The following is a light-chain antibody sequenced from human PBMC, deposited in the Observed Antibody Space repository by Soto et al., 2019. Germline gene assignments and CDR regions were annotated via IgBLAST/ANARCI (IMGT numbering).Light chain of an antibody. V-gene: IGKV1-5*01. CDR3: QQYCGYPYT. CDR1: QTISSW. Sequence: ITHGPPILTASVGDRVTITCRASQTISSWLAWHQQKSGRAPKLLIYDASSLEGGVPSRFSGSGSGTEFTLTISSLQAEDFATYYCQQYCGYPYTFGQGTKVDNK. J-gene: IGKJ1*01. CDR2: DAS.